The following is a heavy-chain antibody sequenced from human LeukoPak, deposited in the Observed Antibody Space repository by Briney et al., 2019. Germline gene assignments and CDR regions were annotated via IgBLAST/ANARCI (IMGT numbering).Heavy chain of an antibody. V-gene: IGHV1-18*04. J-gene: IGHJ4*02. CDR2: ISAYNGNT. CDR1: GYTFTSYG. D-gene: IGHD3-10*01. CDR3: ARQGRGVTTYYFDY. Sequence: GASVKVSCKASGYTFTSYGIGWVRQAPGQGLEWMGWISAYNGNTNYAQKLQGRVTMTTDTSTSTAYMELRSLRSDDTAVYYCARQGRGVTTYYFDYWGQGTLVTVSS.